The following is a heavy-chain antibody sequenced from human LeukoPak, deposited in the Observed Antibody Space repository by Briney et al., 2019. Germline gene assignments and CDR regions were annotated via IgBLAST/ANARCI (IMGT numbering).Heavy chain of an antibody. CDR3: ARMGGYSGYATH. CDR1: GGSISSYY. Sequence: SETLSLTCTVSGGSISSYYWSWIRQPPGKGLEWIGYIYYSGSTNYNPSLKSRVTMSVDTSKNQFSLKLSSVTAADTAMYYCARMGGYSGYATHWGQGTLVTVSS. D-gene: IGHD5-12*01. J-gene: IGHJ4*02. V-gene: IGHV4-59*08. CDR2: IYYSGST.